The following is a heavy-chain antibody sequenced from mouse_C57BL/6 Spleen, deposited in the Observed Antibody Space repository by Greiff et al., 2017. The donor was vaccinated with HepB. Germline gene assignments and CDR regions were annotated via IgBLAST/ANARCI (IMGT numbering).Heavy chain of an antibody. CDR2: IYPGNGDT. CDR1: GYTFTSYN. J-gene: IGHJ1*03. Sequence: QVQLQQSGAELVRPGASVKMSCKASGYTFTSYNMHWVKQTPIQGLEWIGAIYPGNGDTSYNQKFKGKATLTVDKSSSTAYMQLSSLTSEDSAVYFCARRLDWYFDVWGTGTTVTVSS. CDR3: ARRLDWYFDV. V-gene: IGHV1-12*01.